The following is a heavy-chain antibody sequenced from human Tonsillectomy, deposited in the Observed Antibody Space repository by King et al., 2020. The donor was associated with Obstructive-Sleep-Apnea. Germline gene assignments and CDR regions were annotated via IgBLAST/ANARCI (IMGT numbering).Heavy chain of an antibody. D-gene: IGHD4-11*01. CDR3: ARVDYSDYGPVGY. CDR2: ISRSGSTV. J-gene: IGHJ4*02. Sequence: VQLVESGGGLVKPGGSLRLSCAASGFTFSDYYMNWVRQAPGKGLEWVSYISRSGSTVYYADSVKGRFTISRDNAKNSLFLQMNRLRAEDTAVYYCARVDYSDYGPVGYWGQGTLVTVSS. V-gene: IGHV3-11*01. CDR1: GFTFSDYY.